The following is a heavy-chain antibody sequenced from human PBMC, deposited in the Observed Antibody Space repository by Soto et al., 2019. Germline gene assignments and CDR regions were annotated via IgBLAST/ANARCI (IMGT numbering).Heavy chain of an antibody. V-gene: IGHV3-30-3*01. CDR1: GFTFSSYA. CDR2: ISYDGSNK. J-gene: IGHJ4*02. Sequence: QVQLVESGGGVVQPGRSLRLSCAASGFTFSSYAMHWVRQAPGKGLEWVAVISYDGSNKYYADSVKGRFTISRDNSKNTLYLQMNSLRADDTAVYYCARGVGNDYWGQGTLVTVSS. CDR3: ARGVGNDY. D-gene: IGHD2-15*01.